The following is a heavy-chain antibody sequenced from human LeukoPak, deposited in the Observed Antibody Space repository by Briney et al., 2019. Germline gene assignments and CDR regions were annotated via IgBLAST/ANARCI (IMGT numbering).Heavy chain of an antibody. J-gene: IGHJ3*02. CDR1: GYTFTGYY. CDR2: INPNSGGT. Sequence: ASVKVSCKASGYTFTGYYMHWVRQAPGQGLEWMGWINPNSGGTNYAQKFRGRVTMTRDTSISTAHMELSRLRSDDTAVYYCARDRQEHAFDIWGQGTMVTVSS. V-gene: IGHV1-2*02. CDR3: ARDRQEHAFDI.